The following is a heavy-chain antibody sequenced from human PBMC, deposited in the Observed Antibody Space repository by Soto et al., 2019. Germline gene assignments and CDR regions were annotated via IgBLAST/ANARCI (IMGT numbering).Heavy chain of an antibody. Sequence: ASVKVSCKASGYTFTSYYMHWVRQAPGQGLEWMGIINPSGGSTSYAQKFQGTVTMTRDTSTSTVYMELSSLRSEDTAVYYCARDVRSSYSSGWYYFDYWGQGTLVTVSP. CDR2: INPSGGST. D-gene: IGHD6-19*01. J-gene: IGHJ4*02. CDR3: ARDVRSSYSSGWYYFDY. V-gene: IGHV1-46*01. CDR1: GYTFTSYY.